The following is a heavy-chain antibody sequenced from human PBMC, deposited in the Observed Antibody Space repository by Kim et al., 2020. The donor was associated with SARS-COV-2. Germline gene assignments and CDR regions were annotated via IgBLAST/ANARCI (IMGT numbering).Heavy chain of an antibody. CDR3: ARHLIAGWYYDSSGGTPWWFDP. D-gene: IGHD3-22*01. CDR2: IYYSGST. CDR1: GGSISSSSYY. J-gene: IGHJ5*02. Sequence: SETLSLTCTVSGGSISSSSYYWGWIRQPPGKGLEWIGSIYYSGSTYYNPSLKSRVTISVDTSKNQFSLKLSSVTAADTAVYYCARHLIAGWYYDSSGGTPWWFDPWGQGTLVTVSS. V-gene: IGHV4-39*01.